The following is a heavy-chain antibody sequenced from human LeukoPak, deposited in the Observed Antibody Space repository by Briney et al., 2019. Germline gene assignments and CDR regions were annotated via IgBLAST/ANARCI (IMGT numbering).Heavy chain of an antibody. CDR2: MYSDGST. V-gene: IGHV3-66*04. CDR1: GFTVSRNY. CDR3: AKHVPWELPRTYAFDI. D-gene: IGHD1-26*01. J-gene: IGHJ3*02. Sequence: GGSLRLSCAASGFTVSRNYMSWVRQAPGKGLDWVSIMYSDGSTYYADSVKGRFTISRDNSKNTLYLQMNSLRAEDTAVYYCAKHVPWELPRTYAFDIWGQGTMVTISS.